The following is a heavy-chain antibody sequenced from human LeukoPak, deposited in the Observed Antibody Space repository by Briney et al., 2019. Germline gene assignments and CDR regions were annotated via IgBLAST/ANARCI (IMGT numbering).Heavy chain of an antibody. V-gene: IGHV3-11*05. CDR2: ITSGSTYT. D-gene: IGHD2-2*01. CDR3: ARVKGTYCTNTTCQPAFDI. J-gene: IGHJ3*02. Sequence: GGSLRLSCAASGFTFSNYYMSWIRQAPGKGLEWVSYITSGSTYTNYADSVKGRFTISRDNSKNSLYLQMNSLSAEDTAVYYCARVKGTYCTNTTCQPAFDIWGQGTMVTVSS. CDR1: GFTFSNYY.